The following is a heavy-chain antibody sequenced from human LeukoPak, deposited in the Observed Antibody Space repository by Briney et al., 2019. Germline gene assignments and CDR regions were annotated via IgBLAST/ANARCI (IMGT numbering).Heavy chain of an antibody. Sequence: SETLSLTCTVSGGSISSSSYYWGWIRQPPGKGLEWIGSIYYSGSTYYNLSLKSRVTMSVDTSKNEFSLKLSSVTAADTAVYYCARDRYYYDSSGYCRFDYWGQGTLVTVSS. CDR3: ARDRYYYDSSGYCRFDY. CDR1: GGSISSSSYY. J-gene: IGHJ4*02. V-gene: IGHV4-39*07. D-gene: IGHD3-22*01. CDR2: IYYSGST.